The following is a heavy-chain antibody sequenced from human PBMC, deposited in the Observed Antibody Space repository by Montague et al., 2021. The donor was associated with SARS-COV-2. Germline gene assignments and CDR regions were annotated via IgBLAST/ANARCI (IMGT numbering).Heavy chain of an antibody. J-gene: IGHJ4*02. CDR3: AKSGVEAKRPFDY. D-gene: IGHD2-8*01. CDR1: GFTFSNYA. Sequence: SLRLSCAASGFTFSNYAMSWVRQAPGKGLGWVSVIYDNDSSAYYADSVKGRFTISRDNSKNTLYLQMNSLRAEDTAVYYCAKSGVEAKRPFDYWGQGTLVTVSS. V-gene: IGHV3-23*03. CDR2: IYDNDSSA.